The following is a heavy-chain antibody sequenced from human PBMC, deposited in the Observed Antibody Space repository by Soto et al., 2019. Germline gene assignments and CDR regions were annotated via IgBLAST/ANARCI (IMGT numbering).Heavy chain of an antibody. Sequence: PGESLKISCAVSGLTFNSHGLNWVRQAPGRGLEWISYITTSGNAKYYADSVKGRFTISRDNAKDSLYLQMNSLRAEDTAVYYCATDFSAIYWGQGTLVTVSS. V-gene: IGHV3-48*01. J-gene: IGHJ4*02. CDR3: ATDFSAIY. CDR2: ITTSGNAK. CDR1: GLTFNSHG. D-gene: IGHD6-19*01.